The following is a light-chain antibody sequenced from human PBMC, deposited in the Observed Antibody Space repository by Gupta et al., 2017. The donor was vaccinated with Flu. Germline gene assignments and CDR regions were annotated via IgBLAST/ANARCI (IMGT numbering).Light chain of an antibody. CDR3: QQYNNWPPYT. CDR2: GAF. Sequence: VLTHSPATLSVSPGETVTLSCRASQNVANNLAWYQHKPGQAPRLLIYGAFTRATDVPARFSGSGSGAEFTLTISSLQSEDFALYYCQQYNNWPPYTFGQGTKLDIK. V-gene: IGKV3-15*01. J-gene: IGKJ2*01. CDR1: QNVANN.